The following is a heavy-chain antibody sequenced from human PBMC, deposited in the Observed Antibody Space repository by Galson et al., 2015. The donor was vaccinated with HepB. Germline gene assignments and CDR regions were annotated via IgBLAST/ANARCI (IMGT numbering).Heavy chain of an antibody. CDR3: AKGGAATSAVIRALIDY. Sequence: SLRLSCAASGFTFNNYGMHWVRQAPGKGLEWVAVISYDGSNKYYADSVKGRFTISRDNSKNTLYLQMNSLRTEDTAVYYCAKGGAATSAVIRALIDYWGQGTLVTVSS. CDR1: GFTFNNYG. D-gene: IGHD4-11*01. CDR2: ISYDGSNK. V-gene: IGHV3-30*18. J-gene: IGHJ4*02.